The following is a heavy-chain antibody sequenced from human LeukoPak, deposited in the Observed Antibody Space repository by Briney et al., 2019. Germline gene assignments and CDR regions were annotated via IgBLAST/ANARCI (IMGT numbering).Heavy chain of an antibody. D-gene: IGHD5-18*01. J-gene: IGHJ5*02. Sequence: PSETLSLTCGVYGGSFSDYYWGWIRQPPGKGLEWIGEIKQRGSTNYNASLKSRVTIAVDTSKNQFSLKVTSVTAADTAVYYCASRGYTYGWGWFDPWGQGTLVTVSS. V-gene: IGHV4-34*01. CDR3: ASRGYTYGWGWFDP. CDR1: GGSFSDYY. CDR2: IKQRGST.